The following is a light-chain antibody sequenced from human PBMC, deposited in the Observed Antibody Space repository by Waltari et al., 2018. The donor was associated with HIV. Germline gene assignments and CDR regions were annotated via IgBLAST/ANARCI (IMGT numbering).Light chain of an antibody. CDR3: QVWDRGYKEAV. Sequence: SYVLTQAPSISVAPGQTATISCGNIGRNSVQWHRQKPGRAPLLVVLDDVDRSSGIPARFSGARSGERATLTISGVEAGDEADYYCQVWDRGYKEAVFGGGT. J-gene: IGLJ2*01. CDR1: NIGRNS. CDR2: DDV. V-gene: IGLV3-21*02.